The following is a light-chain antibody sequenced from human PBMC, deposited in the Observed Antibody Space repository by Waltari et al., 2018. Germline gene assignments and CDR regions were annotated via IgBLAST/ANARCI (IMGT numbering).Light chain of an antibody. J-gene: IGKJ4*01. CDR3: QQLNSYPLT. CDR1: QGISNY. CDR2: SAY. Sequence: DIQLTQSPSFLSASVRDRVTITCRASQGISNYFAWYQQKPGKAPKLLTDSAYTLQSGVPSRFSGSGSRTEFSLTISSLQPEDFATYYCQQLNSYPLTFGGGTKVEIK. V-gene: IGKV1-9*01.